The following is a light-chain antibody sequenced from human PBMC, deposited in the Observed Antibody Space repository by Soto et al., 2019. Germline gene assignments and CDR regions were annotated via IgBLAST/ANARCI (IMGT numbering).Light chain of an antibody. CDR1: QSVSSSY. CDR2: GAS. J-gene: IGKJ4*01. CDR3: QQYGSSPT. V-gene: IGKV3-20*01. Sequence: EIVLMQSPGTLSLSPGERATLSCRASQSVSSSYLAWYQQKPGQAPRLLIYGASSRATGIPDRFSGSGSGTDFTLTISRLEPEDFAVYYCQQYGSSPTFGGGTKVAIK.